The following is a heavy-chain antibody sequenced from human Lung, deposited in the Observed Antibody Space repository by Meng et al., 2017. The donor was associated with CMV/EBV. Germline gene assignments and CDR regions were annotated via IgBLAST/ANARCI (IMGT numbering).Heavy chain of an antibody. CDR1: GFTFSSYA. Sequence: GESLKISCAASGFTFSSYAMSWVRQAPGKGLEWVSAISGSGGSTYYGDSVKGRFTISRDNSKNTLYLQMNSLRAEDTAVYYCARAPIPYYGMDVWGKGTTVTVSS. V-gene: IGHV3-23*01. J-gene: IGHJ6*04. CDR2: ISGSGGST. CDR3: ARAPIPYYGMDV.